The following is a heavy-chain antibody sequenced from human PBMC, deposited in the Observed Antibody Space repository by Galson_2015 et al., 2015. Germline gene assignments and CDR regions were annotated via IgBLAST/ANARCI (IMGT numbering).Heavy chain of an antibody. CDR3: ASTMGGDREYFDL. V-gene: IGHV1-69*10. D-gene: IGHD1-26*01. J-gene: IGHJ2*01. Sequence: SVKVSCKASGGTFSSYAISWVRQAPGQGLEWMGGIIPIFGIANYAQKFQGRVTITADKSTSTAYMELSSLRSEDTAVYYCASTMGGDREYFDLWGRGTLVTVSS. CDR1: GGTFSSYA. CDR2: IIPIFGIA.